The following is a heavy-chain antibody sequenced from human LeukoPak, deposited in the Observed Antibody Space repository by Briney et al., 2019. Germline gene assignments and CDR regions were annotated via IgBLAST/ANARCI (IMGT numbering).Heavy chain of an antibody. Sequence: PGRSLRLSCAASGFTFSSYAMHWVRQAPGKGLEWVAVISYDGGNKYYADSVKGRFTISRDNSKNTLYLQMNSLRAEDTAVYYCARVTHGYWGQGTLVTVSS. CDR2: ISYDGGNK. J-gene: IGHJ4*02. CDR3: ARVTHGY. CDR1: GFTFSSYA. V-gene: IGHV3-30*01.